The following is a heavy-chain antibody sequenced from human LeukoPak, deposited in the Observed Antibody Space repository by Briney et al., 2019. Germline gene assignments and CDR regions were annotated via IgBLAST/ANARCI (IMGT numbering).Heavy chain of an antibody. Sequence: ASVKVSCKASGYTFTGYYMHWVRQAPGQGLEWMGWINPNSGGTNYAQKFQGRVTMTRDTSISTAYMELSRLRSDDTAVYYCARTYYDYVWGSHPEFDPWGQGTLVTISS. V-gene: IGHV1-2*02. J-gene: IGHJ5*02. CDR1: GYTFTGYY. CDR3: ARTYYDYVWGSHPEFDP. CDR2: INPNSGGT. D-gene: IGHD3-16*02.